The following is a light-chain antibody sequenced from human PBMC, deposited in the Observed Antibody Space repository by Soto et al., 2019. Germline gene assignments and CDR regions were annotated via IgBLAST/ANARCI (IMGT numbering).Light chain of an antibody. CDR2: KAS. CDR1: QSMSTW. V-gene: IGKV1-5*03. J-gene: IGKJ1*01. Sequence: DIQMIQSPSTLSASVGDRVTITCRASQSMSTWLAWYQKKPEKAPSLLIFKASELESGVPSRFSGSGSGTEFTLTISSLQPDDFATYYCQQYNTYGYVWTFGQGTKVDIK. CDR3: QQYNTYGYVWT.